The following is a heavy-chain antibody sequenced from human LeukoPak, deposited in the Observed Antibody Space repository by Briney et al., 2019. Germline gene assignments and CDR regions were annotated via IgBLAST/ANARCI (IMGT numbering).Heavy chain of an antibody. CDR3: ARLGQWLVVHYFDY. CDR2: INHSGST. V-gene: IGHV4-34*01. J-gene: IGHJ4*02. CDR1: GGSFSGYY. D-gene: IGHD6-19*01. Sequence: TTSETLSLTCAVYGGSFSGYYWSWIRQPPGKGLEWIGEINHSGSTNYNPSLKSRVTISVDTSRNQFSLKLSSVTAADTAVYYCARLGQWLVVHYFDYWGQGTLVTVSS.